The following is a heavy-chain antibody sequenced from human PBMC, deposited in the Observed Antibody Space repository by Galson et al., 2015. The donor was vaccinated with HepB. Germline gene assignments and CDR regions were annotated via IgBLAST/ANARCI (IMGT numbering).Heavy chain of an antibody. CDR2: IYHSGST. J-gene: IGHJ5*02. CDR1: GGSFNGYY. Sequence: LSLTCAVYGGSFNGYYWTWIRQPPGKGLEWIGEIYHSGSTDYNPSLKSRVTISLDTSKNQFSVKLSSVTAADTAVYYCSRRARGDHVGWFDPWGQGTLVTVSS. CDR3: SRRARGDHVGWFDP. D-gene: IGHD4-17*01. V-gene: IGHV4-34*01.